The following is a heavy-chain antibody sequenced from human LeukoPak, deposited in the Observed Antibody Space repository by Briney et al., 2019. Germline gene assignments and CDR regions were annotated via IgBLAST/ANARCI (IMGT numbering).Heavy chain of an antibody. CDR2: IYYSGST. J-gene: IGHJ4*02. CDR3: ARDLPGGGNSGLDY. Sequence: TLSLTCTVSGGSISSGGYYWRWIRQHPGKGLEGIGYIYYSGSTYYNPSLKSRVTISADTSKNQFSLKLTSVTAADTAVYYCARDLPGGGNSGLDYWGQGTLVTVSS. D-gene: IGHD2-21*02. V-gene: IGHV4-31*03. CDR1: GGSISSGGYY.